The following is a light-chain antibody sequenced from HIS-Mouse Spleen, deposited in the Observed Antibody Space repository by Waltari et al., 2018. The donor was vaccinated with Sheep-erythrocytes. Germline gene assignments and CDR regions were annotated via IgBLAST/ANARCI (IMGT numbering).Light chain of an antibody. CDR3: CSYAGSYTLV. CDR1: SSDVGGYNY. CDR2: DVS. J-gene: IGLJ2*01. V-gene: IGLV2-11*01. Sequence: QSALTQPRSVSGSPGQSVTISCPGTSSDVGGYNYVSWYQQHPGKAPKLMIYDVSKRPSGVTDRFSGSKSGNTASLTISGLQAEDEADYYCCSYAGSYTLVFGGGTKLTVL.